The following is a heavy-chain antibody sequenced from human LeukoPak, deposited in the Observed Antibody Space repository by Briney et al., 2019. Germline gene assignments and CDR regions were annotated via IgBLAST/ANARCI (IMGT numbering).Heavy chain of an antibody. V-gene: IGHV5-51*01. CDR1: GYSFTSYW. CDR2: IYPGDSDT. J-gene: IGHJ3*02. Sequence: GESLKISCKASGYSFTSYWIGWVRQMPGKGLEWMGIIYPGDSDTRYSPSFQGQVTISADKSITTAYLQWSSLKASDTALYYCARACSGGTCYSPDDAFDIWGQGTMVTVSS. D-gene: IGHD2-15*01. CDR3: ARACSGGTCYSPDDAFDI.